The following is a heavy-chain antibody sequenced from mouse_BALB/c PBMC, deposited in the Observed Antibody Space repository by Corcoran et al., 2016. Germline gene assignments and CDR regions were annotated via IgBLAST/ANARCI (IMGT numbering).Heavy chain of an antibody. CDR1: GFPITSDYY. CDR2: ITHSGET. V-gene: IGHV12-3*02. CDR3: AGDRLGYWYFDV. J-gene: IGHJ1*01. Sequence: QMQLQESGPGLVTPSQSLFLACSITGFPITSDYYWIWIRQSPGKPLEWMGYITHSGETFYNPSLQSPISITRETSKNQFFLQLNSVTTEDTAMYYCAGDRLGYWYFDVWGAGTTVTVSS. D-gene: IGHD4-1*01.